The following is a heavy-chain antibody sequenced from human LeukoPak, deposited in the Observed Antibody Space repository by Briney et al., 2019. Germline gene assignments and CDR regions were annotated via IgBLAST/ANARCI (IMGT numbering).Heavy chain of an antibody. Sequence: PGGTLRLSCVASGFTFDDYAMPWVRQAPGKGLEWVGEINWNSVSAVYADSLKGRLTIYQDNAKNALFLQRSSLKTEDTAFYFCAKGARSSSGYTIDWGQGILGTVSS. J-gene: IGHJ4*02. CDR3: AKGARSSSGYTID. CDR1: GFTFDDYA. CDR2: INWNSVSA. V-gene: IGHV3-9*01. D-gene: IGHD3-22*01.